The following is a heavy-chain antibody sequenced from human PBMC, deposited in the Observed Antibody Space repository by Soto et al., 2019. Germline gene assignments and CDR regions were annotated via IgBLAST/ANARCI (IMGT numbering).Heavy chain of an antibody. CDR1: GGSISSSNW. Sequence: SETLSLTCAVSGGSISSSNWWSWVRQPPGKGLEWIGEIYHSGSTNYNPSLKSRVTISVDKSKNQFSLKLSSVTAADTAVYYCARGDYDILTGYYPKYYYGMDVWGQGTTVTVSS. D-gene: IGHD3-9*01. CDR2: IYHSGST. V-gene: IGHV4-4*02. CDR3: ARGDYDILTGYYPKYYYGMDV. J-gene: IGHJ6*02.